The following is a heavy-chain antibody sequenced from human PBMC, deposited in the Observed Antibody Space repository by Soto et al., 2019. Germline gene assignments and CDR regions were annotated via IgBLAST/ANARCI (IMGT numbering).Heavy chain of an antibody. CDR3: ARDNEEGVGAYDY. D-gene: IGHD1-26*01. J-gene: IGHJ4*02. CDR1: GFTVSSNY. V-gene: IGHV3-53*01. CDR2: IYSGGST. Sequence: EVQLVESGGGLIQPGGSLRLSCAASGFTVSSNYMSWVRQAPGKGLEWVSVIYSGGSTYYADSVKGRFTISRDNSKTTLYLQMNSLRAEDTAVYYCARDNEEGVGAYDYWGQGTLVTVSS.